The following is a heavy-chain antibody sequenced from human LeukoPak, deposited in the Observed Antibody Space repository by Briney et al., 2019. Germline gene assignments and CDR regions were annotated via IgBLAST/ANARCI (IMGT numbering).Heavy chain of an antibody. J-gene: IGHJ4*02. Sequence: GGSLRLSCAASGFTFSSYGMSWVRQAPGKGLGWVSAISGSGGSTYYAGSVKGRFSISRDNSKNTLYLQMNSLRAEDTAVHYCAKYAGSWYSSFDYWGQGTLVTVSS. CDR2: ISGSGGST. CDR1: GFTFSSYG. D-gene: IGHD6-13*01. CDR3: AKYAGSWYSSFDY. V-gene: IGHV3-23*01.